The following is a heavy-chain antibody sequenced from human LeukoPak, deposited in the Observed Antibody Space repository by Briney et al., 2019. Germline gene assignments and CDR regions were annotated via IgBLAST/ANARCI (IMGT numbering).Heavy chain of an antibody. CDR1: GYTFTGYY. CDR3: ASFGWEGTFDI. Sequence: ASVKVSCKASGYTFTGYYIHWVRQALGQGLEWMGWINPNSGGTNYAQNFQGRVTMTRDTSISTAYMELSRLRSDDTPVYYCASFGWEGTFDIWGQGTMVTVSS. CDR2: INPNSGGT. J-gene: IGHJ3*02. D-gene: IGHD1-26*01. V-gene: IGHV1-2*02.